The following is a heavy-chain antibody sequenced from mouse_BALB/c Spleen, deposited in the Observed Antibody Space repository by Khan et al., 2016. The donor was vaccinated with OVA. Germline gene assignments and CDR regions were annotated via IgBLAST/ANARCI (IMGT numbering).Heavy chain of an antibody. Sequence: EVQLVESGGGLVKPGGSLKLSCAASGFTFSNYAMSWVRQSPEKRLEWVASISSGDSTYYPDSVKGRFTISRDNARNILYLQMSSLRSEDTAMYYCARDYWFAYGGPGTLVTVSA. V-gene: IGHV5-6-5*01. CDR2: ISSGDST. CDR1: GFTFSNYA. J-gene: IGHJ3*01. CDR3: ARDYWFAY.